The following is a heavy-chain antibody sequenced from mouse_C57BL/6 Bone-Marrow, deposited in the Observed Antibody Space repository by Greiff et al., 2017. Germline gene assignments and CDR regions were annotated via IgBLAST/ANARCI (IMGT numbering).Heavy chain of an antibody. CDR2: FDPSDSYT. D-gene: IGHD2-4*01. V-gene: IGHV1-69*01. Sequence: QVQLQQPGAELVMPGASVKLSCKASGYTFTSYWMHWVKQRPGQGLEWIGEFDPSDSYTNYNQKFKGKSTLTADKSSSTAYMQLSSLTSEDSAVYYCARDDDYAGGDYFDYWGQGTTLTVSS. J-gene: IGHJ2*01. CDR3: ARDDDYAGGDYFDY. CDR1: GYTFTSYW.